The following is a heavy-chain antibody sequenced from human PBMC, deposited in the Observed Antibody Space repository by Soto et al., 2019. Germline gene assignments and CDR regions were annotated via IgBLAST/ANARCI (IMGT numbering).Heavy chain of an antibody. D-gene: IGHD2-15*01. CDR1: GFAFTNFE. Sequence: EVQLLESGGGLVQPGGSRRLSCTASGFAFTNFEMSWARQASGKGLEWVSFISVSGGETHYADSVKGRFTISRDNSKNTLFLKRNGGRVGERAVYYCVKGGWRDDGGQGPLVTVSS. J-gene: IGHJ4*02. CDR2: ISVSGGET. CDR3: VKGGWRDD. V-gene: IGHV3-23*01.